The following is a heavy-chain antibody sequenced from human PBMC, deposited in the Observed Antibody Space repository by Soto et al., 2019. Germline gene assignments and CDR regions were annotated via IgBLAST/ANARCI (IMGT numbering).Heavy chain of an antibody. CDR1: GFTFSSYG. Sequence: QVQLVESGGGVVQPGRSLRLSCAASGFTFSSYGMHWVRQAPGKGLEWVAVIWYDGSNKYYADSVKGRFTISRDNSKTSLYLQRNTLRAEDTAVYYCARAGLDYGDSEDGAFDIWGQGTMVTVSS. D-gene: IGHD4-17*01. V-gene: IGHV3-33*01. J-gene: IGHJ3*02. CDR3: ARAGLDYGDSEDGAFDI. CDR2: IWYDGSNK.